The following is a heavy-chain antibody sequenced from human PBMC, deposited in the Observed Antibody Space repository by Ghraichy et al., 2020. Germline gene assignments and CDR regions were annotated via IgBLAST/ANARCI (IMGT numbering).Heavy chain of an antibody. CDR1: GFTFDNYW. Sequence: GGSLRLSCAASGFTFDNYWMHWVRQIPGKGLVWVLRINSGGTVTSYADSVTGRFTVSRDNAKNTLYLQMDSLRVEDTAVYYCVRGTTLSPTSVKVGPTPFIDYWGQGALVTVSS. V-gene: IGHV3-74*01. J-gene: IGHJ4*02. D-gene: IGHD1-26*01. CDR2: INSGGTVT. CDR3: VRGTTLSPTSVKVGPTPFIDY.